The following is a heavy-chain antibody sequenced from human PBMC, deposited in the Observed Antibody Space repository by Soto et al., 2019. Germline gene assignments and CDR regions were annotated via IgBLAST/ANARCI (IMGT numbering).Heavy chain of an antibody. Sequence: GGSLRLSCAASGFTFSDYYMSLVRQAPGKALEWLSYINYDGTTLYHADSVKGRFTVSRDNAKNTLYLQMNSLRAEDTAVYYCAKDGRRRDGYNRFYFDYWGQGTLVTVSS. CDR1: GFTFSDYY. J-gene: IGHJ4*02. D-gene: IGHD5-12*01. CDR3: AKDGRRRDGYNRFYFDY. V-gene: IGHV3-11*01. CDR2: INYDGTTL.